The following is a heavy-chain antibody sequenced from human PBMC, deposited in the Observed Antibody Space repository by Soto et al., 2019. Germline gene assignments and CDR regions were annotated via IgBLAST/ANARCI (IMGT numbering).Heavy chain of an antibody. CDR2: IYYSGSA. J-gene: IGHJ4*02. D-gene: IGHD3-10*01. V-gene: IGHV4-39*01. CDR1: GGSISSSSYY. Sequence: QLQLQESGPGLVKPSETLSLTCTVSGGSISSSSYYWGWIRQPPGKGLEGIGGIYYSGSAYYNPSLKSRLTISVDTSKNQFSLKLSSVTAADTAVYYCARPGNYGSGSYLYYLDYWGQGTLVTVSS. CDR3: ARPGNYGSGSYLYYLDY.